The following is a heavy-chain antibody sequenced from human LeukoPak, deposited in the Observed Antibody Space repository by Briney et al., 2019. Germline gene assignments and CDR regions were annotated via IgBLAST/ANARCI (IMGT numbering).Heavy chain of an antibody. J-gene: IGHJ3*02. Sequence: GGSLRLSCAASGFTFSSYAMSWVRQAPGKGLEWVANIKQDGSEKYYVDSVKGRFTISRDNAKNSLYLQMNSLRAEDTAVYYCARIVVVVAATLDAFDIWGQGTMVTVSS. D-gene: IGHD2-15*01. CDR1: GFTFSSYA. V-gene: IGHV3-7*01. CDR2: IKQDGSEK. CDR3: ARIVVVVAATLDAFDI.